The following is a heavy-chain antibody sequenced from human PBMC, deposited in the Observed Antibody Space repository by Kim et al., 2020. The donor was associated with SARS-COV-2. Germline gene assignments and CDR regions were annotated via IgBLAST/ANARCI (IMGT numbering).Heavy chain of an antibody. J-gene: IGHJ4*02. D-gene: IGHD3-3*01. V-gene: IGHV3-23*01. CDR3: AKVPTYYDFWSGYYTNY. Sequence: VKGRFTIPRDNSKNTLYLQMNSLRAEDTAVYYCAKVPTYYDFWSGYYTNYWGQGTLVTVSS.